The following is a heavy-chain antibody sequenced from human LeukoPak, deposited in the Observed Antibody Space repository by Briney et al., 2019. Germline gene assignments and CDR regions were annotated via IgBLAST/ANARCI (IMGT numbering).Heavy chain of an antibody. J-gene: IGHJ4*02. CDR1: GYSFTSYW. Sequence: GESLKISCKGSGYSFTSYWIGWVRQMPGKGLEWMGIMFPDDSDIRYSPSFQGQVTISADKSISTAYLQWSSLQASDTAMYYCARQEQWLDPFDYWGQGTLVTVSS. D-gene: IGHD6-19*01. CDR3: ARQEQWLDPFDY. CDR2: MFPDDSDI. V-gene: IGHV5-51*01.